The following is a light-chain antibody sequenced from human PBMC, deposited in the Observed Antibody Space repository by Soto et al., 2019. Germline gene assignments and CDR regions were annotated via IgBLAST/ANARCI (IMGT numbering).Light chain of an antibody. CDR2: GAS. J-gene: IGKJ2*01. CDR3: HHYSSWPPYT. V-gene: IGKV3-20*01. Sequence: EIVLTQSPGTLSLSPGERATLSCRASQSVSSNNLAWYQQRPGQAPRVVIYGASTRATGIPERFSGSGSGTEFTLTISSLQSEDFAVYYCHHYSSWPPYTFGQGTKVYIK. CDR1: QSVSSNN.